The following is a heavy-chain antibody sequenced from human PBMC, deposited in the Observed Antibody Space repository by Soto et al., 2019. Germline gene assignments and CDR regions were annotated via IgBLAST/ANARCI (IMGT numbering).Heavy chain of an antibody. CDR3: ANESYGEWDY. J-gene: IGHJ4*02. V-gene: IGHV3-23*01. D-gene: IGHD4-17*01. CDR2: ISGSGGST. Sequence: PGGSLGLSCAASGFTFRSYAMSCVRQAPGKGLEWVSAISGSGGSTYYADSVKGRFTISRDNSKNTLYLQMNSLRAEDTAVYYCANESYGEWDYWGQGTLVTVSS. CDR1: GFTFRSYA.